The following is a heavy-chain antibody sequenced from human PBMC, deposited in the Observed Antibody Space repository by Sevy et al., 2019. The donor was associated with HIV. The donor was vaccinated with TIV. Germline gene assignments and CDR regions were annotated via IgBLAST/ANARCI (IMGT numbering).Heavy chain of an antibody. J-gene: IGHJ5*02. CDR1: GYTFTSYY. Sequence: ASVKVSCKASGYTFTSYYMHWVRQATGQGLEWMGIINPSGGSTSYAKKFQGRVTMTRETSTSTVYMELSSLRSEVTAVYYWARVAITGTAGWFDPWGQGTLVTVSS. V-gene: IGHV1-46*01. CDR2: INPSGGST. D-gene: IGHD1-20*01. CDR3: ARVAITGTAGWFDP.